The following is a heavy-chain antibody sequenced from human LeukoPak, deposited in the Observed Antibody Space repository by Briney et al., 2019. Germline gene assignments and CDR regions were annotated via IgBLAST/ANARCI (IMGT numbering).Heavy chain of an antibody. CDR2: INPNSGGT. Sequence: ASVKVSCKASGYTFTDYYMHWVRQAPGQGLEWMGWINPNSGGTNYAQRFQGRVTMTRDTSISTVYMELSGLRSDDTAVYYCARGIEMATIGDCWGQGTLVTVSS. CDR3: ARGIEMATIGDC. CDR1: GYTFTDYY. D-gene: IGHD5-24*01. V-gene: IGHV1-2*02. J-gene: IGHJ4*02.